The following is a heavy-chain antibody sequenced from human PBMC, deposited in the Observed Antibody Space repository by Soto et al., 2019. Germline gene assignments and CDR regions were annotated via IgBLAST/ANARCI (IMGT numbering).Heavy chain of an antibody. V-gene: IGHV4-59*01. Sequence: SETLSLTCTVSGGSISSYYWSWIRQPPGTGLEWIGYIYYSGSTNYNPSLTSRVTISVDTSKNQFSLKLSSVTAADTAVYYCARVDTAMVREYYYYYYGMDVWGQGTTVTVSS. CDR3: ARVDTAMVREYYYYYYGMDV. CDR2: IYYSGST. J-gene: IGHJ6*02. CDR1: GGSISSYY. D-gene: IGHD5-18*01.